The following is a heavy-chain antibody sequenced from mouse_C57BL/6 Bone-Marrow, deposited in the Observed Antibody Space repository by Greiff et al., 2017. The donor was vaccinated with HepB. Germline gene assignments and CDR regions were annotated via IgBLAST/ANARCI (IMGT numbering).Heavy chain of an antibody. CDR3: ARAYYYGSSSYYFDY. J-gene: IGHJ2*01. Sequence: EVKLMESGPELVKPGASVKISCKASGYSFTDYNMNWVKQSNGKSLEWIGVINPNYGTTSYNQKFKGKATLTVDQSSSTAYMQLNSLTSEDSAVYYCARAYYYGSSSYYFDYWGQGTTLTVSS. D-gene: IGHD1-1*01. V-gene: IGHV1-39*01. CDR1: GYSFTDYN. CDR2: INPNYGTT.